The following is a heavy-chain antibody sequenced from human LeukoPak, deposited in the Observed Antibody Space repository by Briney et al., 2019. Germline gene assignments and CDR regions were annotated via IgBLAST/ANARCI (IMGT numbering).Heavy chain of an antibody. V-gene: IGHV4-59*12. CDR3: AREYPNSSAWSSDY. D-gene: IGHD6-19*01. CDR1: GGSINNYY. Sequence: SETLSLTCTVSGGSINNYYWSWIRQPPGKGLEWIGYICYSGSTNYNPSLKSRVTMSVDTSKNHFSLKLSSVTAADTALYYCAREYPNSSAWSSDYWGQGTLVTVSS. J-gene: IGHJ4*02. CDR2: ICYSGST.